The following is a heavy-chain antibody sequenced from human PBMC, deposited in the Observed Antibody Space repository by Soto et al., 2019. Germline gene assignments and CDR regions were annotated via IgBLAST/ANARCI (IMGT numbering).Heavy chain of an antibody. Sequence: QLQLQESASGLVKPSQTLSLTCAVSGGSISSGGYSWSWIRQPPGKGLEWIGYIYHSGSTYYNPSLKSRHTISIDRSKNQCSLKLSSVTAADTAVYDCDRGNVVAIDYWGQGTLVTVSS. CDR3: DRGNVVAIDY. D-gene: IGHD2-21*01. CDR1: GGSISSGGYS. V-gene: IGHV4-30-2*01. CDR2: IYHSGST. J-gene: IGHJ4*02.